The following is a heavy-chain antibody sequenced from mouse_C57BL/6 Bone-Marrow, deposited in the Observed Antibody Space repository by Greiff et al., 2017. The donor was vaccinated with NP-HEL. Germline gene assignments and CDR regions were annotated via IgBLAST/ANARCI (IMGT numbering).Heavy chain of an antibody. Sequence: EVKLMESGGGLVQPGGSMKLSCAASGFTFSDAWMDWVRQSPEKGLEWVAEIRNKANNHATYYAESVKGRFTISRDDSKSSVYLQMDNLRAKDTGIYYCTHPLGRRYFDVWGTGTTVTVSS. CDR3: THPLGRRYFDV. J-gene: IGHJ1*03. V-gene: IGHV6-6*01. D-gene: IGHD4-1*01. CDR2: IRNKANNHAT. CDR1: GFTFSDAW.